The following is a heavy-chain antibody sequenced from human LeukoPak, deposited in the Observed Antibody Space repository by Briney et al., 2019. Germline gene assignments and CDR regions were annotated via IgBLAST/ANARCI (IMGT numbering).Heavy chain of an antibody. V-gene: IGHV3-74*01. J-gene: IGHJ6*02. CDR1: GFTFSSYR. D-gene: IGHD5-18*01. Sequence: GGSLRLSCAASGFTFSSYRMHWVRQAPGKGLVWVSRINSDGSSTSYADSVKGRFTISRDNAKNTLYLQMNSLRAEDTAVYYCARKEGYSYGYYYYGMDVWGQGTTVTVSS. CDR2: INSDGSST. CDR3: ARKEGYSYGYYYYGMDV.